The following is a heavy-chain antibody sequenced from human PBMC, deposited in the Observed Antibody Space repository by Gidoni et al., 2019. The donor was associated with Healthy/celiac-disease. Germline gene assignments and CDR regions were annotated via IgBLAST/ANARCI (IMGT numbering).Heavy chain of an antibody. CDR1: GFTFSDYY. Sequence: QVQLVASGGGLVKLGGSLRPPCAASGFTFSDYYMTWICQAPGKGLEWVSYISSSSSYTNYADSVKGRFPISRNNAKNTLYLRMNRLRDEDTAVYYCARESRYYYGSSGYLDYWGQGTLVTVSS. J-gene: IGHJ4*02. CDR3: ARESRYYYGSSGYLDY. D-gene: IGHD3-22*01. CDR2: ISSSSSYT. V-gene: IGHV3-11*06.